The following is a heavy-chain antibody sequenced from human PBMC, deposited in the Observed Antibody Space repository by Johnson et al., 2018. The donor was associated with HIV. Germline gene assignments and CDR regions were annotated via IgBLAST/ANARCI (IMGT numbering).Heavy chain of an antibody. J-gene: IGHJ3*02. CDR3: TTDRGYYDRSGYSRPFDI. V-gene: IGHV3-15*05. CDR2: IKSKTDGGTR. Sequence: VQLVESGGGLVQPGRSLRLSCAASGFTFSHAWMSWVRQAPGKGLQWVGRIKSKTDGGTRDYAAPVKGRFTISRDDSKNTLNLQLNSLKTEDTAVYYCTTDRGYYDRSGYSRPFDIWGQGTMVIVSS. D-gene: IGHD3-22*01. CDR1: GFTFSHAW.